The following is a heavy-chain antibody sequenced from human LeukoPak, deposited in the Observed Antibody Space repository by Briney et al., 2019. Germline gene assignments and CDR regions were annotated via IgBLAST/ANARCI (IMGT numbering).Heavy chain of an antibody. CDR3: ARTLVGATKFTP. D-gene: IGHD1-26*01. V-gene: IGHV4-38-2*02. J-gene: IGHJ5*02. CDR2: MFHSGST. Sequence: SETLSLTCTVSGYSISSGYYWAWIRQPPGKGLEWIGSMFHSGSTHHNPSLKSRVTLSVDTSKNQVYLNLSFVTAADTAVYYCARTLVGATKFTPWGQGTLVTVSS. CDR1: GYSISSGYY.